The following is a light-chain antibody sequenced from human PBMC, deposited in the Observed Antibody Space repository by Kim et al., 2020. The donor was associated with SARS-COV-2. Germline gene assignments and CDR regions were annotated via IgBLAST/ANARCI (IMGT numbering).Light chain of an antibody. Sequence: VAPGKTATITWGGNKIGAKSVHWYQQKPGQAPVMVIYYDSDRPSGIPERVSGSNSGNTASLTIVRVEAGDEADYYCQVWESDRGVFGPGTKVTVL. J-gene: IGLJ1*01. CDR1: KIGAKS. CDR3: QVWESDRGV. V-gene: IGLV3-21*01. CDR2: YDS.